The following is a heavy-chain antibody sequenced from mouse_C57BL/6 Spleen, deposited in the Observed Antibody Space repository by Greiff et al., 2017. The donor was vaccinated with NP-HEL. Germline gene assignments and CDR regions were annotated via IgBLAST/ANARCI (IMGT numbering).Heavy chain of an antibody. CDR1: GYTFTDYE. CDR3: TRSPRYYAMDY. V-gene: IGHV1-15*01. J-gene: IGHJ4*01. CDR2: IDPETGGT. Sequence: LVESGAELVRPGASVTLSCKASGYTFTDYEMHWVKQTPVHGLEWIGAIDPETGGTAYNQKFKGKAILTADKSSSTAYMELRSLTSEDSAVYYCTRSPRYYAMDYWGQGTSVTVSS.